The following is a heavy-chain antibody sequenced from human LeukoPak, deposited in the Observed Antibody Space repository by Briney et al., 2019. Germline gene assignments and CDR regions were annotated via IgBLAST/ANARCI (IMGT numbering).Heavy chain of an antibody. CDR2: IRTNG. CDR3: AKDSNWSLDH. V-gene: IGHV3-30*02. D-gene: IGHD6-13*01. Sequence: EGSLRLSCAASGFTFSSYAMHWVRQAPGKGLEWLAFIRTNGYTESVNGRLTISRDNARNTLYLQMNSLRPEDTAVYYCAKDSNWSLDHWGQGTLVTVSS. CDR1: GFTFSSYA. J-gene: IGHJ4*02.